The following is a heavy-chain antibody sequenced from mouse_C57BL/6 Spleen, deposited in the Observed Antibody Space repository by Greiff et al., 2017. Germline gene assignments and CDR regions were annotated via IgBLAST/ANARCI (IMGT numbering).Heavy chain of an antibody. J-gene: IGHJ3*01. V-gene: IGHV1-62-2*01. CDR2: FYPGSGSI. D-gene: IGHD2-3*01. CDR3: ARHGYDGDFPFAY. Sequence: QVQLKESGAELVKPGASVKLSCKASGYTFTEYTIHWVKQRSGPGLEWIGWFYPGSGSINYNEKFKDKATWTADKASSTVYMELIRLTSEDSAVYFCARHGYDGDFPFAYWGQGTLVTVSA. CDR1: GYTFTEYT.